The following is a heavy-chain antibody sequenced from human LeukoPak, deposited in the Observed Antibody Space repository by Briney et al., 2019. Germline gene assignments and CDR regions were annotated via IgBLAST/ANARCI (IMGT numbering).Heavy chain of an antibody. D-gene: IGHD6-19*01. J-gene: IGHJ4*02. CDR3: ARGNQGDTVAGDY. CDR2: ISSSSSYT. Sequence: KPGGSLRLSCAASGFTFSDYYMSWIRQAPGKGLEWVSYISSSSSYTNYADSVKGRFTISRDNAKNSLYLQMNSLRAEDTAVYYCARGNQGDTVAGDYWGQGTLVTVSS. CDR1: GFTFSDYY. V-gene: IGHV3-11*06.